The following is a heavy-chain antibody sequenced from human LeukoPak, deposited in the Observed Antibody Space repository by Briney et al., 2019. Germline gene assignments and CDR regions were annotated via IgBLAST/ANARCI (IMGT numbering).Heavy chain of an antibody. CDR2: ISAYNGNT. CDR3: ARDPGDYSRGSGTLKPRTFIDY. CDR1: GYTFTSYG. J-gene: IGHJ4*02. Sequence: ASVEVSCKASGYTFTSYGISWVRQAPGQGLEWMGWISAYNGNTNYAQKLQGRVTVTTDTSTSTAYMELRSLRSDDTAVYYCARDPGDYSRGSGTLKPRTFIDYWGQGSLVTVSS. V-gene: IGHV1-18*01. D-gene: IGHD3-10*01.